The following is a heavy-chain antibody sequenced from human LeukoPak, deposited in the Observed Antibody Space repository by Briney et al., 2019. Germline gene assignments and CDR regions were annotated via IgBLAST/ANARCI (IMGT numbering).Heavy chain of an antibody. J-gene: IGHJ4*02. Sequence: SGTLPLTCTVSGASLSNTDFYWGWIRQPPGKGLQWIGNIYYSGSTYYNPSLSSRVTMSVDTSKNQFSLKMTSVTAADTAVYYCARLTKGRYFDYIFDYWGQGTLFTVST. CDR3: ARLTKGRYFDYIFDY. CDR2: IYYSGST. CDR1: GASLSNTDFY. D-gene: IGHD3-9*01. V-gene: IGHV4-39*01.